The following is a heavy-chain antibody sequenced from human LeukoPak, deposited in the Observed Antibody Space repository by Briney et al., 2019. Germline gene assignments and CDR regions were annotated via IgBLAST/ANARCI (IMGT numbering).Heavy chain of an antibody. J-gene: IGHJ3*02. Sequence: SETLSLTCTVSGYSISSGYYWGWIRQPPGQGLEWIGSIYYSGSTYYNPSLKSRVTISVDTSKNQFSLKLSSVTAADTAVYYCARDMGRDAFDIWGQGTMVTVSS. CDR3: ARDMGRDAFDI. V-gene: IGHV4-38-2*02. D-gene: IGHD3-10*01. CDR2: IYYSGST. CDR1: GYSISSGYY.